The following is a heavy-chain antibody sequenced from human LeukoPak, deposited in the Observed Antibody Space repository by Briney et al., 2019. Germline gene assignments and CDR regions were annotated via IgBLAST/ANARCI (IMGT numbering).Heavy chain of an antibody. CDR1: GFTFSNYN. V-gene: IGHV3-48*01. Sequence: GGSLRLSCADSGFTFSNYNMNWVRQAPGKGLEWVSYISSSSSTIYYADSVKGRFTISRDNAKNSLYLQMNSLRAEDTAVYYCARDGNRQWHDYWGQGTLVTVSS. J-gene: IGHJ4*02. CDR3: ARDGNRQWHDY. D-gene: IGHD6-19*01. CDR2: ISSSSSTI.